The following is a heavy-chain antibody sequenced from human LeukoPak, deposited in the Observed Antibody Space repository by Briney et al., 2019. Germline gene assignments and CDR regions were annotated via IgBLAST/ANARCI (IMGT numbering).Heavy chain of an antibody. V-gene: IGHV1-46*01. Sequence: ASVKVSCKASGYTFTSYYMHWVRQAPGQGLEWMGIINPSGGSTSYAQKFQGRVTMTRDTSISTAYMELSRLRSDDTAVYYCARILYENDAFDIWGQGTMVTVSS. CDR3: ARILYENDAFDI. CDR2: INPSGGST. D-gene: IGHD2/OR15-2a*01. J-gene: IGHJ3*02. CDR1: GYTFTSYY.